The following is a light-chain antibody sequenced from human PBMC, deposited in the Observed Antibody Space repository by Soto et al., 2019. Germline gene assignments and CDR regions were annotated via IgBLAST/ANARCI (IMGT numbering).Light chain of an antibody. CDR3: SSYAGTSTFAV. J-gene: IGLJ1*01. Sequence: QSALMQPRSVSGSPGQSVTISCTGTSSDVGGYDFVSWYRQHPGKGPELIMYDVGRRPSGVPDRFSGSKSGDTASLTISGLEAEDEAEYHCSSYAGTSTFAVFGAGTKVTVL. CDR1: SSDVGGYDF. CDR2: DVG. V-gene: IGLV2-11*01.